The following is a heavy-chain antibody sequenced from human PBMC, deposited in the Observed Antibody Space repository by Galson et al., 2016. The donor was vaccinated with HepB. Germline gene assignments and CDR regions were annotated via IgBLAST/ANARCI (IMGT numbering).Heavy chain of an antibody. CDR2: ITNSGITT. V-gene: IGHV3-23*01. CDR1: GFSFNDYA. D-gene: IGHD5-18*01. CDR3: ARRRGEYSYAYDY. Sequence: SLRLSCAASGFSFNDYAMGWVRQAPGKGLQWVSAITNSGITTHYADSVKGRFTISRDSSKNTLYLQMNSLRAEDTALYYCARRRGEYSYAYDYWGQGTLVTVSS. J-gene: IGHJ4*02.